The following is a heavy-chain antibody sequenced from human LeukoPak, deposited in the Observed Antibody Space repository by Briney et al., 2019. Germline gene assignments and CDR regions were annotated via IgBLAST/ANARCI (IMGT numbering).Heavy chain of an antibody. CDR1: GFTFSSYA. CDR3: ARGKENDFWSGYYIDYYMDV. Sequence: PGGSLRLSCAASGFTFSSYAMSWVRQAPGKGLEWVSAISGSGGSTYYADSVKGRFTISRDNSKNTLYLQMNSLRAEDTAVYYCARGKENDFWSGYYIDYYMDVWGKGTTVTVSS. J-gene: IGHJ6*03. V-gene: IGHV3-23*01. CDR2: ISGSGGST. D-gene: IGHD3-3*01.